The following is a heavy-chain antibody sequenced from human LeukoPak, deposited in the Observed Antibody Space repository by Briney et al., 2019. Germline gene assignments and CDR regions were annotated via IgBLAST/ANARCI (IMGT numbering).Heavy chain of an antibody. CDR1: GFTFSSYA. V-gene: IGHV3-23*01. D-gene: IGHD6-13*01. CDR3: ANQFSQYSSSWYESYYFDY. CDR2: ISGSGGST. J-gene: IGHJ4*02. Sequence: PGGSLRLSCAASGFTFSSYAMSWVRQAPGKGLEWVSAISGSGGSTYYADSVKGRFTISRDSSKNTLYLQMNSLRAEDTAVYYCANQFSQYSSSWYESYYFDYWGQGTLVTVSS.